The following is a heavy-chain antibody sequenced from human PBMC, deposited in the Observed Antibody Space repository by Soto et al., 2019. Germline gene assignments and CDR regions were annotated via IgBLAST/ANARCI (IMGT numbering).Heavy chain of an antibody. CDR2: IGTSGSYI. CDR3: ARGSAFIGLDY. Sequence: GGSLRLSWAVSRFTFSSYGMNWVRQAPGKGLEWVSSIGTSGSYIYDTDSVKGRFTISRDNTKDSLYLQMNSLRAEDTAIYYCARGSAFIGLDYWGQGTPVTVSS. CDR1: RFTFSSYG. D-gene: IGHD1-26*01. J-gene: IGHJ4*02. V-gene: IGHV3-21*01.